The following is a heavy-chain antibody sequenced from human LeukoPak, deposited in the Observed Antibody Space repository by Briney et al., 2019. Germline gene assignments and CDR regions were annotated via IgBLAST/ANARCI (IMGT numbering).Heavy chain of an antibody. J-gene: IGHJ4*02. D-gene: IGHD3-3*01. CDR1: GFTFASYA. Sequence: PGRSLRLSCAASGFTFASYAMHWVRQAPGKGLEWVAVIWYDGSNKYYADSVKGRFTISRDNSKNTLYLQMNSLRAEDTAVYYCARARYYDFWSGCSNFVYWGQKALVTVSS. CDR3: ARARYYDFWSGCSNFVY. CDR2: IWYDGSNK. V-gene: IGHV3-33*01.